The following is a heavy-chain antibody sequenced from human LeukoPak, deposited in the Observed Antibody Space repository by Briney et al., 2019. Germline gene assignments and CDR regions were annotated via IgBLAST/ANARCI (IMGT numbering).Heavy chain of an antibody. CDR3: AKLSSNWYFDS. D-gene: IGHD1-1*01. J-gene: IGHJ4*02. Sequence: SETLSLTCAVYGGSFSGYYWGWIRQTPEKGLEWIGNIYFSGATYYNPSLKSRVTISVDTSKNQFSLSLSVVAAADTAVYYCAKLSSNWYFDSWGRGTLVTVSS. V-gene: IGHV4-34*01. CDR1: GGSFSGYY. CDR2: IYFSGAT.